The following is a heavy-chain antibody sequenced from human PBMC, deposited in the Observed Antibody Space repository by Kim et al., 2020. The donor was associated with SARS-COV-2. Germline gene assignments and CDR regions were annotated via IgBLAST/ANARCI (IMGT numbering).Heavy chain of an antibody. CDR1: GFTFSSYA. Sequence: GGSLRLSCAASGFTFSSYAMHWVRQAPGKGLEWVAVISYDGSNKYYADSVKGRFTISRDNSKNTLYLQMNSLRAEDTAVYYCARGEYCSSTSCYPAAFDIWGQRTMVTVSS. V-gene: IGHV3-30-3*01. CDR3: ARGEYCSSTSCYPAAFDI. J-gene: IGHJ3*02. D-gene: IGHD2-2*01. CDR2: ISYDGSNK.